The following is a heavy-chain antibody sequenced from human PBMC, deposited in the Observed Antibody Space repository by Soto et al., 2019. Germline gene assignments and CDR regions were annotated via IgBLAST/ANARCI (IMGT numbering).Heavy chain of an antibody. CDR2: INHSGST. Sequence: QVQLQQWGAGLLKPSETPSLTCAVYGGSFSGYYWSWIRQPPGKGLEWIGEINHSGSTNYNPSLKSRVTISVDTSKNQFSLKLSSVTAADTAVYYCARGTNLRYCSGGSCYSGNWFDPWGQGTLVTVSS. D-gene: IGHD2-15*01. V-gene: IGHV4-34*01. CDR3: ARGTNLRYCSGGSCYSGNWFDP. CDR1: GGSFSGYY. J-gene: IGHJ5*02.